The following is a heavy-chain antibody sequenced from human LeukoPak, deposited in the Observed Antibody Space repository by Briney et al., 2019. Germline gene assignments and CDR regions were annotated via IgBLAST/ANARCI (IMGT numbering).Heavy chain of an antibody. D-gene: IGHD3-9*01. J-gene: IGHJ3*02. CDR1: GVTFSSYG. CDR2: IWYDGSEK. V-gene: IGHV3-33*06. Sequence: GRSLRLSCAASGVTFSSYGMHWVRQSPGKGLEWVAVIWYDGSEKYYADSVKGRFTISRDNSKNTLYLQMNSLRAEDTAVYYCAKIVSQGLRYFDWFREKSDAFDIWGQGTMVTVSS. CDR3: AKIVSQGLRYFDWFREKSDAFDI.